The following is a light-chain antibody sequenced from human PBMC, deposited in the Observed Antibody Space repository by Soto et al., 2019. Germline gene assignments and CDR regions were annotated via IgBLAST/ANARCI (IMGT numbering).Light chain of an antibody. CDR3: QQFHNWPPIT. V-gene: IGKV3D-15*01. Sequence: EIVMTQSPATLSVSPGDRATLSCRASQSVDNDLAWYQQKPGQPPRLLIDDASTRATGIPARFSGSGSGTEFTLTISSLQSEDFAIYYCQQFHNWPPITFGQGTRLEIK. CDR1: QSVDND. CDR2: DAS. J-gene: IGKJ5*01.